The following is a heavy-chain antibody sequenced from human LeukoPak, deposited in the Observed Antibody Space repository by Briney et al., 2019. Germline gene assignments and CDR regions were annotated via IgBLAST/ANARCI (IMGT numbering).Heavy chain of an antibody. CDR1: GFTFSSYT. V-gene: IGHV3-21*01. D-gene: IGHD6-13*01. Sequence: KPGGSLRLSCAASGFTFSSYTINWVRQAPGKGLEWVSSISSRSSHIYYADSVKGRFTISRDNAKNSLYLQMNSLRAEDTAVYYCARWQQPDRLLAYYYIDVWGKGTAVTVSS. CDR3: ARWQQPDRLLAYYYIDV. CDR2: ISSRSSHI. J-gene: IGHJ6*03.